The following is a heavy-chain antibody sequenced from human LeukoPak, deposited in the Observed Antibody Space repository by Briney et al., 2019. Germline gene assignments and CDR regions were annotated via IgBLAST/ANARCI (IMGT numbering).Heavy chain of an antibody. CDR2: ISGSGGST. CDR1: GFTFSSYA. J-gene: IGHJ6*03. Sequence: PGGSLRLSCAASGFTFSSYAMSWVRQAPGKGLEWVSAISGSGGSTYYADSVKGRFTISRDNSKNTLYLQMNSLRAEDTAVYYCAKGPFWSGYYGEYYYYMDVWGKGTTVTVSS. D-gene: IGHD3-3*01. V-gene: IGHV3-23*01. CDR3: AKGPFWSGYYGEYYYYMDV.